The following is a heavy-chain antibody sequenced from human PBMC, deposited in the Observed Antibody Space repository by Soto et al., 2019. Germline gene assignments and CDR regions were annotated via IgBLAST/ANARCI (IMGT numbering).Heavy chain of an antibody. V-gene: IGHV4-30-4*01. J-gene: IGHJ4*02. D-gene: IGHD5-18*01. CDR1: GGSVSSSNYY. CDR2: IFYTGSV. Sequence: PXETLSLTCNVAGGSVSSSNYYWSWIRQPPGEGLEWIGYIFYTGSVYFNPSLMSRVTMSLDSSKNQFSLNLNSVTAADTAVYFCASELSGYSYGPGEVYWGQGILVTVSS. CDR3: ASELSGYSYGPGEVY.